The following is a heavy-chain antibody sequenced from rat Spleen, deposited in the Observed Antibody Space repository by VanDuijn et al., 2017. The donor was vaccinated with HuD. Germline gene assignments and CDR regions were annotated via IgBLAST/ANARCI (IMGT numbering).Heavy chain of an antibody. CDR2: MSGGRST. V-gene: IGHV2-6*01. Sequence: QVQLKESGPGLVQPSQTLSLTCTVSGFSLNTYTVSWIRQPPGKGLEWIAAMSGGRSTYYNSALKSRLSISRDTSKSQVFLKMNSLQTEDTAMYFCARYLTTTGVMDAWGQGASVTVSS. D-gene: IGHD1-10*01. CDR3: ARYLTTTGVMDA. J-gene: IGHJ4*01. CDR1: GFSLNTYT.